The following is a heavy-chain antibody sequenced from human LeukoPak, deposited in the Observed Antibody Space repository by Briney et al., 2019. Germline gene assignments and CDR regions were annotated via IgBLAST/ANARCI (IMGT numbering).Heavy chain of an antibody. Sequence: SETLSLTCTVSGGSISSGDYYWSWIRQPPGKGLEWIGYIYYSGSTYYNPSLKSRVTISVDTSKNQFSLKLSSVTAADTAVYYCASTVTTIFRFNWFDPWGQGTLVTVSS. CDR1: GGSISSGDYY. CDR3: ASTVTTIFRFNWFDP. D-gene: IGHD4-17*01. V-gene: IGHV4-30-4*01. J-gene: IGHJ5*02. CDR2: IYYSGST.